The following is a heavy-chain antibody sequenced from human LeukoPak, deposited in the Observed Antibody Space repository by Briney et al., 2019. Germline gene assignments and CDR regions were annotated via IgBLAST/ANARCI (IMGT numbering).Heavy chain of an antibody. D-gene: IGHD2-15*01. CDR1: GGSFSGYY. CDR2: INHSGST. J-gene: IGHJ4*02. V-gene: IGHV4-34*01. CDR3: ASSTDICYN. Sequence: SGTLSLTCAVYGGSFSGYYWSWIRQPPGKGLEWIGEINHSGSTNYNPSLKSRVTISVDTSKNQFSLKLSSVTAADTAVCYCASSTDICYNWGQGTLVTVSS.